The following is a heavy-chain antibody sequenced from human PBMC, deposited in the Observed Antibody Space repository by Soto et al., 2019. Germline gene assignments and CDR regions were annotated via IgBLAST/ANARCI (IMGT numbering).Heavy chain of an antibody. CDR3: VEAAGYSSSWFFDY. J-gene: IGHJ4*02. Sequence: SQTLSLTCAISGDSVSSNSAAWNWIRQSPSRGLEWLGRTYYRSKWYHDYAVSVKNRITVNPDTSKNQFSLQLSSVTPDDTAVYYCVEAAGYSSSWFFDYWSQGTLVTVSS. CDR1: GDSVSSNSAA. V-gene: IGHV6-1*01. CDR2: TYYRSKWYH. D-gene: IGHD6-13*01.